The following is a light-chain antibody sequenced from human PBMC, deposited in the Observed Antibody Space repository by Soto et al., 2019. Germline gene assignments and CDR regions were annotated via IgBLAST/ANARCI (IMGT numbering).Light chain of an antibody. CDR2: AAS. V-gene: IGKV1-39*01. J-gene: IGKJ1*01. CDR1: QTISNY. Sequence: DIQMTQSPSSLSASVGDRVTIACRASQTISNYLNWYQQKPGEAPKLLIYAASSLQSGVPSRFSGSGSGTDFTLTIRSLQPEDFATYYCQQSYSTPRTFGQGTKVEIK. CDR3: QQSYSTPRT.